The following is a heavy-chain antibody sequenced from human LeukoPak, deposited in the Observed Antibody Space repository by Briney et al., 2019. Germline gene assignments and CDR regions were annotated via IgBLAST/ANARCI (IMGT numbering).Heavy chain of an antibody. CDR2: INTNTGNP. CDR1: GYTFTSYA. D-gene: IGHD3-9*01. Sequence: ASVKVSCKASGYTFTSYAMNWVRQAPGQGLEWMGWINTNTGNPTYAQGFTGRFVFSLDTSVSTAYLQTSSLKAEDTAVYYCATPSYDILTGYTKNYYYYYMDVWGKGTTVTVSS. V-gene: IGHV7-4-1*02. J-gene: IGHJ6*03. CDR3: ATPSYDILTGYTKNYYYYYMDV.